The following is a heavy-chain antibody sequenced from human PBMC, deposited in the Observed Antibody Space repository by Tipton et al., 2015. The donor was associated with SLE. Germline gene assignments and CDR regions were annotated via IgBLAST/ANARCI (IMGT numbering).Heavy chain of an antibody. J-gene: IGHJ6*02. D-gene: IGHD6-13*01. CDR1: GYTFTNFW. Sequence: VQLVQSGVDVKKPGESLKISCKTSGYTFTNFWIAWVRQVPGKGLEWMGIIYPGDSDTRYSPSFPGQVLISVDKSISTAYLQWSSRKASDTSVYYCVRHEAAGSPYFCSGLHGWRHGTAVTVSS. CDR3: VRHEAAGSPYFCSGLHG. CDR2: IYPGDSDT. V-gene: IGHV5-51*01.